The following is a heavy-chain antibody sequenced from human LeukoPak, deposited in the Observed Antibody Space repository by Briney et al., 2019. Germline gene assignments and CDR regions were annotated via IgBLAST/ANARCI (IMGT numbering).Heavy chain of an antibody. CDR2: VNPNSGDT. V-gene: IGHV1-8*01. D-gene: IGHD5-12*01. CDR3: ASYSGYAT. J-gene: IGHJ5*02. Sequence: ASVKVSCKASGYTFTSYDINWVRQATGQGPEWMGRVNPNSGDTGYAQQSQGRVTMTRNTATSTAYMELSSLRSEDTAVYYCASYSGYATWGQGTLVTVSS. CDR1: GYTFTSYD.